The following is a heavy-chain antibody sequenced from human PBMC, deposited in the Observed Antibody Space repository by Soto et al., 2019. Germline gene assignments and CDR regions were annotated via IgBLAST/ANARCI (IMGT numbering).Heavy chain of an antibody. D-gene: IGHD1-20*01. CDR1: GGSFSGYY. V-gene: IGHV4-34*01. Sequence: SETLSLTCAVYGGSFSGYYWSWIRQPPGKGLEWIGEINHSGSTNYNPSLKSRVTISVDTSKNQFSLKLSSVTAADTAVYYCARGRRITGKLNAGHYYYMDVWGKGTTVTVSS. J-gene: IGHJ6*03. CDR2: INHSGST. CDR3: ARGRRITGKLNAGHYYYMDV.